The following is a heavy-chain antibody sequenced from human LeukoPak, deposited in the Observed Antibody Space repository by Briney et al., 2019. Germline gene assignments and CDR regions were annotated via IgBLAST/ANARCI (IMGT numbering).Heavy chain of an antibody. CDR1: GFTFSSYG. D-gene: IGHD5-12*01. CDR2: ISYDGSNK. Sequence: GRSLRLSCAASGFTFSSYGMHWVRQAPGKGLEWVAVISYDGSNKYYADSVKGRFTISRDNSKNTLYLQMNSLRAEDTAVYYCAKDLLSGYSGYDHFDYWGQGTLVTVSS. CDR3: AKDLLSGYSGYDHFDY. J-gene: IGHJ4*02. V-gene: IGHV3-30*18.